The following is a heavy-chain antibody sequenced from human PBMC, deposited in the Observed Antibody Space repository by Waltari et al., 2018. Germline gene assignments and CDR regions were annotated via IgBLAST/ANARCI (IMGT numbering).Heavy chain of an antibody. CDR3: ARGHDYWNYYYMDV. J-gene: IGHJ6*03. CDR1: GGSISSGTYH. D-gene: IGHD4-17*01. V-gene: IGHV4-61*01. CDR2: ISYCGST. Sequence: QVQLQESGPGLVKPSETLSLTCTVSGGSISSGTYHWGWVRQPPGKGLGWTGDISYCGSTNYNPSLKSRVTISVDTSKNQLSLNLSSVTAADTAVYYCARGHDYWNYYYMDVWGKGTTVTVSS.